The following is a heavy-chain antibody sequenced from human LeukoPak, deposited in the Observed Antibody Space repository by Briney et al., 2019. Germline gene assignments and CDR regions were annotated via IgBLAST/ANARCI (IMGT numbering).Heavy chain of an antibody. CDR3: ARAWTTVVPYDY. J-gene: IGHJ4*02. CDR2: IYYSGST. V-gene: IGHV4-30-4*08. CDR1: GGSISSGDYY. D-gene: IGHD4-23*01. Sequence: PSQTLSLTCTVSGGSISSGDYYWSWIRQPPGKGLEWIGYIYYSGSTYYNPSLKSRVTISVDTSKNQFSLKLSSVTAADTAVYYCARAWTTVVPYDYWGQGTLVTVSS.